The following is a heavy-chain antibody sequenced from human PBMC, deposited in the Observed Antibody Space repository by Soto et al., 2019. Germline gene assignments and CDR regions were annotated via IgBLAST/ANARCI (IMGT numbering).Heavy chain of an antibody. Sequence: PVGSLRLSCAASGFTFSSYAMTWVRQAPGKGLEWVSSISGSGDYTYFADSVKGRFTISRDTSKNTLYLQMNSLRAEDTAVYYCVQTTGWPGFDFWGQGTLVTVSS. CDR3: VQTTGWPGFDF. D-gene: IGHD6-19*01. CDR1: GFTFSSYA. CDR2: ISGSGDYT. V-gene: IGHV3-23*01. J-gene: IGHJ4*02.